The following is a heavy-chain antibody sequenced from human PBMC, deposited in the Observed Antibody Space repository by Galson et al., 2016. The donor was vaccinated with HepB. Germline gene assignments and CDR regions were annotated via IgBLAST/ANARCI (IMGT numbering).Heavy chain of an antibody. CDR3: ARADRYGSGSYNVY. V-gene: IGHV1-18*01. CDR1: GYTFITYG. Sequence: SCKASGYTFITYGFTWVRQAPGQGLEWMGWISPSNGHTNYAQILQGRLSLPTDTSTSTAYMEVSSLRSDDTAVYYCARADRYGSGSYNVYWGQGTLVTVSS. J-gene: IGHJ4*02. CDR2: ISPSNGHT. D-gene: IGHD3-10*01.